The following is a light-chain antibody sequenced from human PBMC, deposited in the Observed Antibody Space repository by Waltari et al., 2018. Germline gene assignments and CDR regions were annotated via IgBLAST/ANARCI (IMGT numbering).Light chain of an antibody. CDR2: AAS. CDR1: QSISSS. Sequence: DIQMTQSPSSLSASVGDRVTITCRASQSISSSLNWYQQKPGKAPHLLIDAASSLQSGVPSRFSGSGSGTVFTHTISSLHPEDLGTYYCQQSYSTPITFGQGTRLEIK. CDR3: QQSYSTPIT. V-gene: IGKV1-39*01. J-gene: IGKJ5*01.